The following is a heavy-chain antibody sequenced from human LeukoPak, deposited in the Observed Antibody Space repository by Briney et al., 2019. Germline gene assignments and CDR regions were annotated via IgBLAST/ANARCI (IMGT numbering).Heavy chain of an antibody. J-gene: IGHJ4*02. CDR1: GGSISSGVYC. Sequence: SQTLSLTCTVSGGSISSGVYCWSWIRQRPGEGLQWIGYICSSGSAYYNASLKSRVSMSTDTSNNQFSLKLNSVTAADTAVYYCARETADLGRSLDYWGQGTLVTVSS. D-gene: IGHD2-21*02. CDR2: ICSSGSA. V-gene: IGHV4-31*03. CDR3: ARETADLGRSLDY.